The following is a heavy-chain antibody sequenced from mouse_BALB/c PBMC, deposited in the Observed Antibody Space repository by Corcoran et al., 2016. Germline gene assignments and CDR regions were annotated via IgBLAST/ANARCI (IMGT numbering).Heavy chain of an antibody. V-gene: IGHV14-3*02. J-gene: IGHJ1*01. D-gene: IGHD4-1*01. CDR3: ANWDWYLDV. CDR1: GFNIKDTY. CDR2: IDPANGNT. Sequence: EVQLQQSGAELVKPGASVKLSCTASGFNIKDTYMHWVKQRPEQCLEWIGRIDPANGNTKYDPKFQGKATITADTSSNTAYLQLSSLTSEDTAGYYCANWDWYLDVWCAGTTVTVSS.